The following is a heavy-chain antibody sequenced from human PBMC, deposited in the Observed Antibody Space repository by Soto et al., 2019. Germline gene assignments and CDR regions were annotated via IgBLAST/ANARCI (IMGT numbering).Heavy chain of an antibody. J-gene: IGHJ4*02. Sequence: GGSLRLSCAASGFTFSSYAMSWVRQAPGKGLEWVSAISGRGGSTYYADSVKGRFTISRDNSKNTLFLQVSSLRAEDTAVYYCARGYDFWSGYSDPARGAYFDYWGQGTLVTVSS. V-gene: IGHV3-23*01. CDR1: GFTFSSYA. D-gene: IGHD3-3*01. CDR2: ISGRGGST. CDR3: ARGYDFWSGYSDPARGAYFDY.